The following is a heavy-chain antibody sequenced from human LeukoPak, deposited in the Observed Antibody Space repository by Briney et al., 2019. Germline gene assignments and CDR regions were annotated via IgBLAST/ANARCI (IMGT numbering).Heavy chain of an antibody. J-gene: IGHJ6*03. V-gene: IGHV1-46*01. CDR2: INPSGGST. CDR1: GYTFTGYY. CDR3: ARAGGSYPYYYYYYMDV. D-gene: IGHD1-26*01. Sequence: ASVKVSCKASGYTFTGYYMHWVRQAPGQGLEWMGIINPSGGSTSYAQKFQGRVTMTRDMSTSTVYMELSSLRSEDTAVYYCARAGGSYPYYYYYYMDVWGKGTTVTVSS.